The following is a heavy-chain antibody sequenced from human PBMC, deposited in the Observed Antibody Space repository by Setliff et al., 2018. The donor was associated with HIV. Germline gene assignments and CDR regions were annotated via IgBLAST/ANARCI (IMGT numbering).Heavy chain of an antibody. D-gene: IGHD1-26*01. CDR1: GYTFSNFA. Sequence: ASVKVSCKASGYTFSNFAIGWLRQAPGQGLEWMGWISSYSDNTFYARSLQGRVTMTTDTASSTFYMELRSLRSDDTAMYYCARIRAGALLNAFDIWAQGTMVTVSS. V-gene: IGHV1-18*01. CDR2: ISSYSDNT. CDR3: ARIRAGALLNAFDI. J-gene: IGHJ3*02.